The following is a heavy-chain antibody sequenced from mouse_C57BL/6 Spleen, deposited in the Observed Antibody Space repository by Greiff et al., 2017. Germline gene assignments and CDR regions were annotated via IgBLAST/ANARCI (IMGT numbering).Heavy chain of an antibody. CDR1: GYPFTSYT. Sequence: QVQLKQSGAELARPGASVKMSCKASGYPFTSYTMHWVKQRTGQGLEWIGYINPRSGYTKYNQKFKAKATLTADKSSSTAYMQLSSLTSEDSAVYYCARSPYDYDPWFAYWGQGTLVTVSA. CDR2: INPRSGYT. V-gene: IGHV1-4*01. CDR3: ARSPYDYDPWFAY. J-gene: IGHJ3*01. D-gene: IGHD2-4*01.